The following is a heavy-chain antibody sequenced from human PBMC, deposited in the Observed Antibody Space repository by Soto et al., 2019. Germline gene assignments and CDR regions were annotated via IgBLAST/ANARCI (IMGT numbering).Heavy chain of an antibody. Sequence: QVQLVESGGGVVQAGRSLRLSCAASGFPFSSYGIHWVRQAPGKGLVWVAFISHDGSLEQYADSVKGRFSTSRSNSNNTAYLQMSSLRHEDTAVYYCAKDTLREILTNYFPVDYWGQGTLVSVSS. V-gene: IGHV3-30*18. CDR3: AKDTLREILTNYFPVDY. CDR1: GFPFSSYG. D-gene: IGHD3-9*01. CDR2: ISHDGSLE. J-gene: IGHJ4*02.